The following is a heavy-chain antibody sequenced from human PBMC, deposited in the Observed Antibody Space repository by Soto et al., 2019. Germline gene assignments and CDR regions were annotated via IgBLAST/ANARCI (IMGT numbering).Heavy chain of an antibody. CDR3: AREQLWLGYFDY. CDR2: IYYSGST. V-gene: IGHV4-31*03. CDR1: GSSISSGGYY. J-gene: IGHJ4*02. D-gene: IGHD5-18*01. Sequence: SETLSLTCTVSGSSISSGGYYWSWIRQHPGKGLEWIGYIYYSGSTYYNPSLKSRVTISVDTSKNQFSLKLSSVTAADTAVYYCAREQLWLGYFDYWGQGTLVTVSS.